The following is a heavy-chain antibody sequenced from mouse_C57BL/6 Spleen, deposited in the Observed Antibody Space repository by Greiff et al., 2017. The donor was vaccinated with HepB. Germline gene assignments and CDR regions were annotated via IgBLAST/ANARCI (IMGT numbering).Heavy chain of an antibody. J-gene: IGHJ4*01. CDR2: ISSGSSTI. CDR1: GFTFSDYG. CDR3: ARGGPMDY. Sequence: EVKVEESGGGLVKPGGSLKLSCAASGFTFSDYGMHWVRQAPEKGLEWVAYISSGSSTIYYADTVKGRFTISIDNAKNTLFLQMTSLRSEDTAMYYCARGGPMDYWGQGTSVTVSS. D-gene: IGHD1-1*02. V-gene: IGHV5-17*01.